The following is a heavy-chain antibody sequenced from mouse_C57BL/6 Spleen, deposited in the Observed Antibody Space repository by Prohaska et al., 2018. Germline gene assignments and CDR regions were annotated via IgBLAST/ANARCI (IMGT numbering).Heavy chain of an antibody. J-gene: IGHJ2*01. CDR1: GYTFTSYC. D-gene: IGHD1-1*01. CDR3: ARYNYGSSYLDY. Sequence: SVKMSCKASGYTFTSYCITWVKQRPGQGLEWIGDIYPGSGSTNYNEKFKSKATLTVDTSSSTAYMQLSSLTSEDSAVYYCARYNYGSSYLDYWGQGTTLTVSS. CDR2: IYPGSGST. V-gene: IGHV1-55*01.